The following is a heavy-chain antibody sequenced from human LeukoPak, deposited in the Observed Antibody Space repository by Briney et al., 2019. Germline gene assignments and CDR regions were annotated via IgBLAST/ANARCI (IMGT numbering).Heavy chain of an antibody. V-gene: IGHV4-59*01. Sequence: PSETLSLTCTVSGGSISSYYWSWIRQPPGKGLEWIGYIYYSGSTNYNPSLKNRVTISVDTSKNQFSLKLSSVTAADTAVYYCARDQGTYGMDVWGRGTTVTVSS. D-gene: IGHD1-1*01. J-gene: IGHJ6*04. CDR2: IYYSGST. CDR1: GGSISSYY. CDR3: ARDQGTYGMDV.